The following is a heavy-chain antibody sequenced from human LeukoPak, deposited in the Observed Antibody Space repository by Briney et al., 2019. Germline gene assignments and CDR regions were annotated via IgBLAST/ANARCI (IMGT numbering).Heavy chain of an antibody. Sequence: GGSLRLSCAVSGIIFSNYAMSWVRQAPGKGLEWVSSITNSGGSTYYADSVKGRFTISRDNSRNTLYLEMNSLRAEDMAVYFCVTAPQTPTVMARYDFWGQGTLVTVSS. CDR3: VTAPQTPTVMARYDF. D-gene: IGHD5-18*01. CDR2: ITNSGGST. J-gene: IGHJ4*02. V-gene: IGHV3-23*01. CDR1: GIIFSNYA.